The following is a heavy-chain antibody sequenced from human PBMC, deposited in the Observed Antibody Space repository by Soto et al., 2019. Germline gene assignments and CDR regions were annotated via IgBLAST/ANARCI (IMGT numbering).Heavy chain of an antibody. CDR2: ISYDGSNK. Sequence: GGSLRLCCAACGFTFSSYGMHWVRQAPGKGLEWVAVISYDGSNKYYADSVKGRFTISRDNSKNTLYLQMNSLRAEDTAVYYCAKDCPGYCSGGSCPGGMDVWGQGTTVTVSS. D-gene: IGHD2-15*01. J-gene: IGHJ6*02. V-gene: IGHV3-30*18. CDR1: GFTFSSYG. CDR3: AKDCPGYCSGGSCPGGMDV.